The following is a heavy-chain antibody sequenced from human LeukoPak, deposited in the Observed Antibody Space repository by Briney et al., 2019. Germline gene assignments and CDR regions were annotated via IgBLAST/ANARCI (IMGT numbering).Heavy chain of an antibody. V-gene: IGHV3-23*01. CDR3: AKSPYDSSGYYYVYYYYMDV. J-gene: IGHJ6*03. Sequence: PGGSLRLSCAASGFTFSSYGMSWVRQAPGKGLEWVSAISGSGGSTYYADSVKGRFTISRDNSKNTLYLQMNSLRAEDTAVYYCAKSPYDSSGYYYVYYYYMDVWGKGTTVTVSS. D-gene: IGHD3-22*01. CDR2: ISGSGGST. CDR1: GFTFSSYG.